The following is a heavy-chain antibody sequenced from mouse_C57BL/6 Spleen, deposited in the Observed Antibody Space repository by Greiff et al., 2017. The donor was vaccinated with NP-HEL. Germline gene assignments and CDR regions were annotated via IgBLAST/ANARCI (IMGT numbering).Heavy chain of an antibody. CDR1: GYTFTSYW. V-gene: IGHV1-69*01. CDR3: ARAGGNYGDD. Sequence: QVQLQQPGAELVMPGASVKLSCKASGYTFTSYWMHWVKQRPGQGLEWIGEIDPSDSYTNYTQKFKGKSTLTVDKSSSTAYMQPSSLTSEDSAVYYCARAGGNYGDDWGQGTTLTVSS. J-gene: IGHJ2*01. D-gene: IGHD2-1*01. CDR2: IDPSDSYT.